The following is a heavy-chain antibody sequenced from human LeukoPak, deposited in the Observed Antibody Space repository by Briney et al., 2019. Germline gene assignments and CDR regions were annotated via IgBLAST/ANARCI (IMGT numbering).Heavy chain of an antibody. V-gene: IGHV1-2*02. D-gene: IGHD6-6*01. J-gene: IGHJ4*02. Sequence: ASVKDSCKASGYTFPGYYMHWVRQAPRQGLEWMGWINPNSGATNYAQKFQGRVTMTRDTSISTAYMELSRLKSDDTAVYYCAREHSSSSGKVFDYWGQGTLVTVSS. CDR3: AREHSSSSGKVFDY. CDR2: INPNSGAT. CDR1: GYTFPGYY.